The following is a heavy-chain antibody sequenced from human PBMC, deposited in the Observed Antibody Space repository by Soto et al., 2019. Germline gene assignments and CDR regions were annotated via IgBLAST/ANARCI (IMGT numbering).Heavy chain of an antibody. J-gene: IGHJ3*01. V-gene: IGHV3-74*01. D-gene: IGHD5-12*01. CDR1: GFTFSSYW. CDR2: VKSDGST. CDR3: ARGIRGHYGSDV. Sequence: EVQLVESGGDLVQPGGSLRLSCAASGFTFSSYWMHWVRQAPGKGLVWVSRVKSDGSTYYADSVKGRFTISRDNAKNTLYLQMNSLTVEDTAVYYCARGIRGHYGSDVWGQGTMFTVSS.